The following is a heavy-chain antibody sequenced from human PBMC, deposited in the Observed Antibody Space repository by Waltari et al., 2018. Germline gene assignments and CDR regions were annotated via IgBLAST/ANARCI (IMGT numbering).Heavy chain of an antibody. V-gene: IGHV4-59*01. J-gene: IGHJ4*02. CDR3: AGGGQWLAFDY. D-gene: IGHD6-19*01. CDR2: FYNSGTT. CDR1: GGSISSYY. Sequence: QVQLQESGPGLVKPSETLSLTCTVSGGSISSYYWSWIRQAPGKGLEWIGTFYNSGTTTYNPSLESRVTISVDTAKNQISLKVNSMTAADTAVYYCAGGGQWLAFDYWDQGILVTVSS.